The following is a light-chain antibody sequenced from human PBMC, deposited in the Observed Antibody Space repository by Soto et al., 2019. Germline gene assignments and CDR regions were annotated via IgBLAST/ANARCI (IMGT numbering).Light chain of an antibody. CDR2: DVS. CDR1: QDITNY. V-gene: IGKV1-33*01. J-gene: IGKJ4*01. Sequence: GDRVTITCQASQDITNYLNWYXXKXGXXXKXXXYDVSKLEAGVPSRFSGSGYGTDFTLTISSLQPEDIATYYCQQYDNRPLTFGGGNKVDIK. CDR3: QQYDNRPLT.